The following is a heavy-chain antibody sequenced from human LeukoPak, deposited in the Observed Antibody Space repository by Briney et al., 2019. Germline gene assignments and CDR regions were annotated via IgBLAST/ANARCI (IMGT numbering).Heavy chain of an antibody. CDR1: GFTFSDYY. D-gene: IGHD3-3*01. J-gene: IGHJ3*02. CDR3: ARVYPPRVTIFGVDWGDAFDI. V-gene: IGHV3-11*04. Sequence: GGSLRLSCAASGFTFSDYYMSWIRQAPGKGLEWVSYISSSGSTIYYADSVKGRFTISRDNAKNSLYLQMNSLRAEDTAVYYCARVYPPRVTIFGVDWGDAFDIWGQGTMVTVSS. CDR2: ISSSGSTI.